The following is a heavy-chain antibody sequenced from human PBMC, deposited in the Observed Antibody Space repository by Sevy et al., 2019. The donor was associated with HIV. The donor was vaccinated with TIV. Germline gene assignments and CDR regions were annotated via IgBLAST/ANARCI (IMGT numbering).Heavy chain of an antibody. V-gene: IGHV4-38-2*01. CDR1: GYSINSGYY. D-gene: IGHD3-22*01. J-gene: IGHJ4*02. CDR2: LYHDGST. Sequence: SETLSLTCAVSGYSINSGYYWGWIQQPPGKGLEWIGSLYHDGSTSFKPSLKSRVTISVDTSKNQFSLKLTSVTAADTAVYYCARGGYYDTSGYYSYYFDYWGQGTLVTVSS. CDR3: ARGGYYDTSGYYSYYFDY.